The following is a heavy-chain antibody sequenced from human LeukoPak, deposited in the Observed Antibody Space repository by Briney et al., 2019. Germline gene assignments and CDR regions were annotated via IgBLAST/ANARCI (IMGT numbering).Heavy chain of an antibody. V-gene: IGHV1-8*02. CDR2: MNPNSGNT. Sequence: ASVKVSCKASGYTFTSYDINWVRQATGQGLEWMGWMNPNSGNTGYAQKFQGRVTMTRDMSTSTVYMELSSLRSEDTAVYYCARGNYGDYLTNWFDPWGQGTLVTVSS. CDR1: GYTFTSYD. CDR3: ARGNYGDYLTNWFDP. J-gene: IGHJ5*02. D-gene: IGHD4-17*01.